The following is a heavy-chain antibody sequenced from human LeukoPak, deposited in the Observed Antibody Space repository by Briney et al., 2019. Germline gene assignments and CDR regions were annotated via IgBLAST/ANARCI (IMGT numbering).Heavy chain of an antibody. J-gene: IGHJ6*03. V-gene: IGHV1-2*02. CDR2: INPSSGGT. CDR3: ARDKFMGYYYYYMDV. CDR1: GYTFTGNY. D-gene: IGHD1-26*01. Sequence: ASVKVSCKASGYTFTGNYIHWVRQAPGQGLEWMGWINPSSGGTNYAQKFQGRVTMTRDTSISTAYMELSRLRSDDTAVYFCARDKFMGYYYYYMDVWGKGTTVTVSS.